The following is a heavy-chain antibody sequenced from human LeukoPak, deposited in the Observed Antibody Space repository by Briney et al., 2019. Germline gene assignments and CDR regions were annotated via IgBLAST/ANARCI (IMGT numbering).Heavy chain of an antibody. CDR2: IYSGGST. V-gene: IGHV3-53*05. J-gene: IGHJ5*02. D-gene: IGHD6-19*01. CDR1: GFTVSSNY. CDR3: ARGYSSGWSNWFDP. Sequence: GGSLRLSCAASGFTVSSNYMSWVRQAPGKGLEWVSVIYSGGSTYYADAVKGRFTISRDNSKNTLYLQMNSLRADDTALYYCARGYSSGWSNWFDPWGQGTLVTVSS.